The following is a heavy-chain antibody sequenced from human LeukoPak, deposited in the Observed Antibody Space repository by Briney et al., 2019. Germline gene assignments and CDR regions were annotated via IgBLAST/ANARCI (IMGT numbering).Heavy chain of an antibody. J-gene: IGHJ4*02. V-gene: IGHV3-69-1*01. CDR1: GFTFSNYN. CDR3: ARENYADLFDY. CDR2: ISSSSTI. Sequence: PGGSLRLSCAASGFTFSNYNMNCVRQAPGKGLECISFISSSSTIYYADSVKGRFTISRDNAKNSLFLQMSSLRAEDTAVYYCARENYADLFDYWGQGTLVTVSS. D-gene: IGHD4-17*01.